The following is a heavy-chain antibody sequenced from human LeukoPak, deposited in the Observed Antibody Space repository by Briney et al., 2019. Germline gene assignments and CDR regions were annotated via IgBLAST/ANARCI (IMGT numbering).Heavy chain of an antibody. J-gene: IGHJ4*02. CDR1: GYTFTSYD. V-gene: IGHV1-8*01. CDR2: MSPNSGDT. CDR3: ARDMGDGYNYFDY. Sequence: ASVKVSCKASGYTFTSYDISWVRQAAGQGLEWLGWMSPNSGDTGQAQKFQGRVTMTGNTSIRTAYMELSSLRSEDTAVYYCARDMGDGYNYFDYWGQGTLVTVSS. D-gene: IGHD5-24*01.